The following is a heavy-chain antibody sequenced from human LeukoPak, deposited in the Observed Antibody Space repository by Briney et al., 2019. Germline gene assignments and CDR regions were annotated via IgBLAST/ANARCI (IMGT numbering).Heavy chain of an antibody. D-gene: IGHD5-24*01. J-gene: IGHJ4*02. Sequence: ASVKVSCKASGYTFTGYYMHWVRQAPGQGLEWMGWINPNSGGTNYAQRFQGRVTMTRDTSISTAYMELSRLRSDDTAVYYCARPMATTRIGDFDYWGQGTLVTVSS. V-gene: IGHV1-2*02. CDR1: GYTFTGYY. CDR2: INPNSGGT. CDR3: ARPMATTRIGDFDY.